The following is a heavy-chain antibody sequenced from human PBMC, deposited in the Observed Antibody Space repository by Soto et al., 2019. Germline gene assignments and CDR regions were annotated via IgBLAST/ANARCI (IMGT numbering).Heavy chain of an antibody. Sequence: EVQLVESGGGLVQPGGSLRLSCAASGFTASSYWMHWVRQAPWKGLVWVSRINSDGSSTSYADSVKGRFTISRDNAKNTLYLQMNSLRAEDTAVYYCAVAVAGPTAIGYWGQGTLATVSS. V-gene: IGHV3-74*01. J-gene: IGHJ4*02. CDR2: INSDGSST. D-gene: IGHD6-19*01. CDR3: AVAVAGPTAIGY. CDR1: GFTASSYW.